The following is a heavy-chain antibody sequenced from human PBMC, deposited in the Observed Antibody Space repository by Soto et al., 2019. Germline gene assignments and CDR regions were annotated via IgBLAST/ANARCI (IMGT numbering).Heavy chain of an antibody. J-gene: IGHJ6*02. D-gene: IGHD2-2*02. CDR3: ARDLVVPAAIDYYYGMDV. Sequence: QVQLVQSGAEVKKPGSSVKVSCKASGGTFSSYAISWVRQAPGQGLEWMGGLIPIFGTANYAQKFQGRVTITADKSTSTAYMELSSLRSEDTAVYYCARDLVVPAAIDYYYGMDVWGQGTTVTVSS. CDR1: GGTFSSYA. V-gene: IGHV1-69*06. CDR2: LIPIFGTA.